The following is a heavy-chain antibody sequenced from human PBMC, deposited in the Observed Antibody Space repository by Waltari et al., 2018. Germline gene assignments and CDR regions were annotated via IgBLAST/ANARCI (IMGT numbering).Heavy chain of an antibody. CDR3: ARAYSGKKNPKES. D-gene: IGHD4-4*01. CDR1: GFTFSSHW. J-gene: IGHJ5*02. CDR2: INTDGSDT. Sequence: EVQLVESGGGLVQPGGSLRLSCAASGFTFSSHWMHWVRQAPGKGLVWGSRINTDGSDTAYADSVRGRFTISRDNAKNTLFLQMNSLRVEDTAVYYCARAYSGKKNPKESWGQGTLVTVSS. V-gene: IGHV3-74*03.